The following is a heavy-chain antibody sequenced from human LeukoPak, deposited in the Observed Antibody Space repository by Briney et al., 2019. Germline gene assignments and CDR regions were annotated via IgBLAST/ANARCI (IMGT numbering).Heavy chain of an antibody. CDR3: ARQVFWGTVTNGMDV. J-gene: IGHJ6*02. CDR1: GGSVSSGIYY. D-gene: IGHD4-17*01. CDR2: IYYSGST. V-gene: IGHV4-61*01. Sequence: PSETLSLTCTVSGGSVSSGIYYWTWIRQPPGKGLEWIGYIYYSGSTNHNPSLKSRVTISVDTSKNQFSLKLSSVTAADTAVYYCARQVFWGTVTNGMDVWGQGTTVTVSS.